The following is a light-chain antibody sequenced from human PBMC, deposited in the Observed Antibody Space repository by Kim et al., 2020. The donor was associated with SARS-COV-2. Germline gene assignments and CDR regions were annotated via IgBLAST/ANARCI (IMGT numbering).Light chain of an antibody. V-gene: IGLV4-69*01. Sequence: GAPVKLTSHLGSGQSSYAIAWHQQQPEKGPRYLMRLYSDGSHSKGDGIPARFSGSSSGAERYLTISSLQSEDEADYYCQTWGTGWVFGGGTQLTVL. J-gene: IGLJ3*02. CDR3: QTWGTGWV. CDR1: SGQSSYA. CDR2: LYSDGSH.